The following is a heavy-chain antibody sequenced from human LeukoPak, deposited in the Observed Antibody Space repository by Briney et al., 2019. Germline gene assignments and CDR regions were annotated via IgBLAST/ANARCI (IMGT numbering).Heavy chain of an antibody. Sequence: SETLSLTCTVPGGSISSSNHYWGWIRQPPGKGLEWIGSIYYGGSTTYTSSLRSRVTISVDTSKNHYSLKLSSVTAADTAVYYCARAHYDIMTGYYKYNWFDPWGQGTLVTVSS. V-gene: IGHV4-39*02. D-gene: IGHD3-9*01. CDR3: ARAHYDIMTGYYKYNWFDP. J-gene: IGHJ5*02. CDR2: IYYGGST. CDR1: GGSISSSNHY.